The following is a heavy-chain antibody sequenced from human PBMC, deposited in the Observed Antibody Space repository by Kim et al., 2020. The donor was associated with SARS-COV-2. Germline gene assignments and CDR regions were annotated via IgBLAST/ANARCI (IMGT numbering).Heavy chain of an antibody. CDR2: MYYSGST. CDR1: GGSINNYH. Sequence: SETLSLTCTVSGGSINNYHWSWIRQPPGKGLEWVGNMYYSGSTNYNPSLKSRVTISIDTSKNQFSLKLTSVTAADTAVYYCARGDNAYDFPDYWGQGALVTVSS. CDR3: ARGDNAYDFPDY. D-gene: IGHD5-12*01. J-gene: IGHJ4*02. V-gene: IGHV4-59*01.